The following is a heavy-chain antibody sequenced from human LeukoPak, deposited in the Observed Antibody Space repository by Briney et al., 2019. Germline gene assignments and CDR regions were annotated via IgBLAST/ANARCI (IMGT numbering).Heavy chain of an antibody. D-gene: IGHD3-22*01. V-gene: IGHV7-4-1*02. CDR1: GYTFTSYV. J-gene: IGHJ4*02. CDR2: INTNTGNP. CDR3: ARDLGYYDSSGYYWGY. Sequence: ASVKVSCKASGYTFTSYVMNWVRQAPGQGLEWMGWINTNTGNPTYAQGFTGRFVFSLDTSVSTAYLQISSLKAEDTAVYYCARDLGYYDSSGYYWGYWGQGTLVTVSS.